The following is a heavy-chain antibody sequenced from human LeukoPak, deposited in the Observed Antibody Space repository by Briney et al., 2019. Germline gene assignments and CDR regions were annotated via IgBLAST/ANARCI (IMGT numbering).Heavy chain of an antibody. CDR2: ISGSGDST. V-gene: IGHV3-23*01. CDR1: GFTFRSYA. D-gene: IGHD3-22*01. CDR3: AKDGTRYYYDSSGSTVGDY. Sequence: GGSLRLSCAASGFTFRSYAMSWVRQAPGKGLEWVSVISGSGDSTYYADSVKGRFTISRDNSKNTLYLQMNSLSAEDTAVYYCAKDGTRYYYDSSGSTVGDYWGQGTLVIVSS. J-gene: IGHJ4*02.